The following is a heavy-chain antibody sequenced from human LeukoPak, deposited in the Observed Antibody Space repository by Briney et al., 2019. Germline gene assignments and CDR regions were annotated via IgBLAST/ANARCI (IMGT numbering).Heavy chain of an antibody. V-gene: IGHV3-23*01. CDR1: GFTFSSYA. Sequence: GGSLRLSCAASGFTFSSYAMSWVRQAPGKGLEWVSAISGSGHSTYYADAVKGRFTISRDNSKNTLFLQMNSLRAEDTAVYYCAKEEGYRYEYRGQGTLVTVSS. CDR2: ISGSGHST. D-gene: IGHD5-18*01. J-gene: IGHJ4*02. CDR3: AKEEGYRYEY.